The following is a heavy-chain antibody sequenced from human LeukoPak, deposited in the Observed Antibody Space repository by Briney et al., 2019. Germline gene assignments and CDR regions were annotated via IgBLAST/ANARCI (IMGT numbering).Heavy chain of an antibody. V-gene: IGHV1-18*01. CDR3: ARDPGYCSGGSCYSHDAFDI. Sequence: ASVKVSCKASGYTFTSYGISWVRQAPGQGLEWMGWISAYNGNTNYAQKLQGRVTMTTDTSTSTAYMELRSLRSDDTAVYYCARDPGYCSGGSCYSHDAFDIWGQGTMVTVSS. J-gene: IGHJ3*02. CDR2: ISAYNGNT. CDR1: GYTFTSYG. D-gene: IGHD2-15*01.